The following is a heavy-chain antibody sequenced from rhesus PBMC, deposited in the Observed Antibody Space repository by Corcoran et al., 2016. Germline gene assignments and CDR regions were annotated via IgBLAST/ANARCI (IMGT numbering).Heavy chain of an antibody. J-gene: IGHJ4*01. V-gene: IGHV4-106*01. CDR3: AREGAGTALFFD. Sequence: QVQLQESGPGLVKPSETLSLTCAVSGGSISDDYYWSWIRQPPGKGLEWIGYIYGSGGGTNYNPYLKNRVTILIDTSKNQFSLKLSSVTAADTAVYYCAREGAGTALFFDWGQGVLVTVSS. D-gene: IGHD1-20*01. CDR2: IYGSGGGT. CDR1: GGSISDDYY.